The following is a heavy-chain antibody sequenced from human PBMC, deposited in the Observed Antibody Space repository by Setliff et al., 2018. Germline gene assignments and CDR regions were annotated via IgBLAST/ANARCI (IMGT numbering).Heavy chain of an antibody. Sequence: PSETLSLTCAVYGGSFSGYYWSWIRQPPGKGLEWIGEINHSGSTNYNPSLKSRVTISVDTSKNQFSLKLSSVTAADTAVYYCARGVYCSSTSCSPGLNWFDPWGQGTLVTVSS. D-gene: IGHD2-2*01. J-gene: IGHJ5*02. CDR2: INHSGST. CDR1: GGSFSGYY. V-gene: IGHV4-34*01. CDR3: ARGVYCSSTSCSPGLNWFDP.